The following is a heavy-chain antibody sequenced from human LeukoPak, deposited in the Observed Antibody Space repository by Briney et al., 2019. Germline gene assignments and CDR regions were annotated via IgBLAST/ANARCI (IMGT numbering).Heavy chain of an antibody. CDR3: ARGHYGMDV. CDR2: ISTSSSDT. Sequence: AESLRLSCAASGFTFSDFYMTWIRQAPGKGLGWVSYISTSSSDTKYADSVKGRFTISRDNANNLLYLQMNSLRAEDTAVYYCARGHYGMDVWGQGTTVTVSS. CDR1: GFTFSDFY. V-gene: IGHV3-11*05. J-gene: IGHJ6*02.